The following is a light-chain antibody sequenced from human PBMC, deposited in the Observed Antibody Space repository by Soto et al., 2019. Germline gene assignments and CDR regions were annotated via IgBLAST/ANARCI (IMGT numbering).Light chain of an antibody. J-gene: IGKJ1*01. Sequence: EIVMTQSPATLSVSPGERATLSRRASQSVSSNLAWYQQKPGQAPRLLIYGASTRATGIPARFSGSGSGTEFTLPISSLQSEDFASYYCQHYNRWPPWTFGQGTQVEIK. CDR1: QSVSSN. V-gene: IGKV3-15*01. CDR3: QHYNRWPPWT. CDR2: GAS.